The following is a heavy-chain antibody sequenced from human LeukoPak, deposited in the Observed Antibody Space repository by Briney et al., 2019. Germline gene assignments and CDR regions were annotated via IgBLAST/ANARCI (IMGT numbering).Heavy chain of an antibody. V-gene: IGHV1-69*13. CDR1: GGTFSSYA. CDR3: AGGWGYCTNGVCYNGGYYFDY. Sequence: ASVKVSCKASGGTFSSYAISWVRQAPGQGLEWMGGIIPIFGTANYAQKFQGRVTITADESTSTAYMEPSSLRSEDMAVYYCAGGWGYCTNGVCYNGGYYFDYWGQGTLVTVSS. J-gene: IGHJ4*02. CDR2: IIPIFGTA. D-gene: IGHD2-8*01.